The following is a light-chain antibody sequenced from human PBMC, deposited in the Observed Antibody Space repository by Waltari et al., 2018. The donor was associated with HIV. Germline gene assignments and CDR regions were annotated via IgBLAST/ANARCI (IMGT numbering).Light chain of an antibody. CDR3: VSYDSRLDERL. CDR1: TSNIETEA. J-gene: IGLJ3*02. Sequence: QSVLTQPPSVSGTPGQTVTISCSGSTSNIETEALYWYQQLPGTAPKLLISRNYKRPSGVSDRFSCSKSGASASLVISGLRSEDESHYYCVSYDSRLDERLFGGGTKLTVL. CDR2: RNY. V-gene: IGLV1-47*01.